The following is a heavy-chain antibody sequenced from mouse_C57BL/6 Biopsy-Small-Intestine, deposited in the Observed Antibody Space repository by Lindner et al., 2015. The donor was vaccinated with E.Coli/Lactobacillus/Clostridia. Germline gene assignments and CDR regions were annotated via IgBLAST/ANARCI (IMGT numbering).Heavy chain of an antibody. CDR2: INPRGDNT. CDR1: GYTFTHYQ. Sequence: SVKVSCKTSGYTFTHYQIHWVRQAPGQGLEWLGVINPRGDNTVYAQKFQGRVAMTSDTSTSTVFMELNSLRSEDTAKYYCARDRASTTITAAHNWFDPWGQGTLVTVSS. D-gene: IGHD4-1*02. CDR3: ARDRASTTITAAHNWFDP. V-gene: IGHV1-63*02. J-gene: IGHJ4*01.